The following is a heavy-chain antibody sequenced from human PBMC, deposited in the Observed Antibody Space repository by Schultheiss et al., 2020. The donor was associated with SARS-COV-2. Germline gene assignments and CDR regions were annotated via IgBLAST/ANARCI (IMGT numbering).Heavy chain of an antibody. CDR3: ARDRAYSSSWYRDPVYFQY. CDR2: INHSGST. D-gene: IGHD6-13*01. Sequence: SETLSLTCAVYGGSFSGNYWSWIRQPPGKGLEWIGEINHSGSTNYNASLKNRVTISVDKSKNQFSLKLSSVTAADTAVYYCARDRAYSSSWYRDPVYFQYWGQGTLVTVSS. J-gene: IGHJ1*01. V-gene: IGHV4-34*01. CDR1: GGSFSGNY.